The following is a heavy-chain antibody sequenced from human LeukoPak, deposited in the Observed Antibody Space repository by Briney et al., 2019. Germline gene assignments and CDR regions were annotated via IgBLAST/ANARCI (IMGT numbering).Heavy chain of an antibody. V-gene: IGHV4-61*02. J-gene: IGHJ4*02. CDR3: ARWQAAAAPGYFDY. CDR2: IYISGST. Sequence: SETLSLTCTVSGGSISSGSYYWSWIRQPAGKGLEWLGRIYISGSTNYNPSLKSRVTISVDTSKNQFSLKLSSVTAADTAVYYCARWQAAAAPGYFDYWGQGTLVTVSS. CDR1: GGSISSGSYY. D-gene: IGHD6-13*01.